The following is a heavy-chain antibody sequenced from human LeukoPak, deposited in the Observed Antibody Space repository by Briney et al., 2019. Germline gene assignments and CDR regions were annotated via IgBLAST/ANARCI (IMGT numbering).Heavy chain of an antibody. J-gene: IGHJ4*02. CDR2: INPNSGGT. CDR1: GYTFTGYY. D-gene: IGHD2-2*01. CDR3: ARGPDIVVVPAAIPFDY. V-gene: IGHV1-2*02. Sequence: GASVKVSCKASGYTFTGYYMHWVRQAPGQGLEWMGWINPNSGGTNYAQKFQGRVTMTRDTSISTAYMELSRLRSDDTAVYYCARGPDIVVVPAAIPFDYWGQGTLVTVSS.